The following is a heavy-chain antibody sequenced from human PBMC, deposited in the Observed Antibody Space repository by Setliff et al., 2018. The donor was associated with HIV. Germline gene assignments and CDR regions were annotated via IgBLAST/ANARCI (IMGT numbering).Heavy chain of an antibody. D-gene: IGHD6-13*01. J-gene: IGHJ4*02. CDR1: GASISDSNSY. V-gene: IGHV4-39*02. CDR2: IYQSGST. Sequence: SQTLSLTCAVSGASISDSNSYWGWIRQPPGKRLEWLGSIYQSGSTSYNPSLSSRLTISVDTSKNQVSLRLSSVTAADTAVYYCARGESFGAAPGTGRFRFWGQGTLVTVSS. CDR3: ARGESFGAAPGTGRFRF.